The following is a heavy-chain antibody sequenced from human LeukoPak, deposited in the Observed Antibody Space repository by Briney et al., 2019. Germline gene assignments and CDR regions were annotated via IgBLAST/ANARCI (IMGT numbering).Heavy chain of an antibody. V-gene: IGHV3-33*01. Sequence: PGRSLRLSCAASGFTFSRYGMHWVRQAPGKGLEWVAVIWYDGSKKYYADSVKGRFTISRDNSKNTLYLQMNSLRAEDTAVYYCAREGVLRYFDWLLYRWGQGTLVTVSS. D-gene: IGHD3-9*01. CDR1: GFTFSRYG. CDR2: IWYDGSKK. CDR3: AREGVLRYFDWLLYR. J-gene: IGHJ4*02.